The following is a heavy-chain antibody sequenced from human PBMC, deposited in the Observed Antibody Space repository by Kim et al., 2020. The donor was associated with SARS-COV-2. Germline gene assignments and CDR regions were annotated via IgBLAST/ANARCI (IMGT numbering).Heavy chain of an antibody. D-gene: IGHD4-17*01. Sequence: GGSLRLSCAASGFTFSSYGMHWVRQAPGKGLEWVAVIWYDGSNKYYADSVKGRFTISRDNSKNTLYLQMNSLRAEDTAVYYCARIMTTVTTTFDYWGQGTLVTVSS. CDR1: GFTFSSYG. CDR3: ARIMTTVTTTFDY. V-gene: IGHV3-33*01. J-gene: IGHJ4*02. CDR2: IWYDGSNK.